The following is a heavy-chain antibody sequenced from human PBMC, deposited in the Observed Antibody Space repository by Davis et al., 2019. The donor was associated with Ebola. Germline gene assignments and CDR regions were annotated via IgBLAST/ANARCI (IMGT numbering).Heavy chain of an antibody. J-gene: IGHJ3*02. D-gene: IGHD1-26*01. CDR3: ARDRSGGAFDI. CDR2: VRTGYTANI. V-gene: IGHV3-48*02. Sequence: GESLKISCAASGFTFSSYDMNWVRQAPGKGLEWVSFVRTGYTANIYYADSVKGRFTASRDNAKNSLCLQINGLRDEDTAVYYCARDRSGGAFDIWGQGTMVTVSS. CDR1: GFTFSSYD.